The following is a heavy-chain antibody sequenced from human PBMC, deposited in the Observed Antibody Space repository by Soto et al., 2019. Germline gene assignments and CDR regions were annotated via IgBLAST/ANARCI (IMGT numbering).Heavy chain of an antibody. CDR1: GFTFSNVW. CDR2: IKSKAGGATT. CDR3: TTAAGGMWGADY. V-gene: IGHV3-15*01. J-gene: IGHJ4*02. Sequence: EVRLVESGGGLVKPGGSLRLSCAASGFTFSNVWMSWVRQAPGKGLEWVGRIKSKAGGATTDYAAPVKGRFTVSRDASQNTLSLQMDSLKIEGTAVYFSTTAAGGMWGADYWGQGTPVTVSS. D-gene: IGHD1-26*01.